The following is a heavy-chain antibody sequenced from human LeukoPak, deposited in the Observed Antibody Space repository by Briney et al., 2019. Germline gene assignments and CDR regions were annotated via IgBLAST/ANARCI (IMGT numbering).Heavy chain of an antibody. D-gene: IGHD6-19*01. J-gene: IGHJ4*02. CDR2: VSPDSGDT. CDR3: TRGRAAGD. Sequence: GASVKVSCKASGYTFTNNDINRVRQATGQGIEWMGWVSPDSGDTGYAPNFRGRVTMTTGTSINTAYMELTSLTSEDTAIYYCTRGRAAGDWGQGTLVTVSS. V-gene: IGHV1-8*01. CDR1: GYTFTNND.